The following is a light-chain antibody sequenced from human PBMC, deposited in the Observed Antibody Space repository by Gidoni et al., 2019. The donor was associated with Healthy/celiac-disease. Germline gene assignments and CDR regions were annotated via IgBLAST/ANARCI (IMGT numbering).Light chain of an antibody. CDR3: QAWDSSTVV. CDR1: KLGAKY. Sequence: SYELTQPRSVSVSPGQTASLPCSGDKLGAKYACWYQQKPGQSPVLVIYQDSKRPSGIPERFSGSNSGNTATLTISGTQAMDEADYYCQAWDSSTVVFGGGTKLTVL. J-gene: IGLJ2*01. CDR2: QDS. V-gene: IGLV3-1*01.